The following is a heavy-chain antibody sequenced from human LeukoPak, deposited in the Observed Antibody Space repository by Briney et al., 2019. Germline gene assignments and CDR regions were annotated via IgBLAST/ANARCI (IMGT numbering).Heavy chain of an antibody. CDR3: ARVLDLEEWDPYAFDI. CDR2: IIPILGIA. V-gene: IGHV1-69*04. CDR1: GYTFTSYY. J-gene: IGHJ3*02. Sequence: HGASVKVSCKASGYTFTSYYMHWVRQAPGQGLEWMGRIIPILGIANYAQKFQGRVTITADKSTSTAYMELSSLRSEDTAVYYCARVLDLEEWDPYAFDIWGQGTMVTVSS. D-gene: IGHD1-26*01.